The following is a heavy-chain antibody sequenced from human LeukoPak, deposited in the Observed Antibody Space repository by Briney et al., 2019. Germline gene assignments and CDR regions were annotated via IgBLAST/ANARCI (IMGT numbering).Heavy chain of an antibody. V-gene: IGHV3-30*03. D-gene: IGHD6-6*01. J-gene: IGHJ3*02. Sequence: GGSLRLSCAASGFTFSSYGMHWVRQAPGKGLEWVAVISYDGSNKYYADSVKGRFTISRENSKNTLYLQMNSLRAEDTAVYYCARFLSGSSVDAFDIWGQGTMVTVSS. CDR3: ARFLSGSSVDAFDI. CDR2: ISYDGSNK. CDR1: GFTFSSYG.